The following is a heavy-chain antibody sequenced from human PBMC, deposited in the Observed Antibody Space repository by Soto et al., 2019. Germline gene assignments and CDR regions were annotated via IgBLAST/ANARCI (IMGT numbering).Heavy chain of an antibody. CDR1: GFTFSSYV. Sequence: ESGGGLVQPGGSLRLSCAASGFTFSSYVMSWVRQAPGKGLEWVSAITGSDDSTYYADSVKGRFTISRDNSKNTLYLQMNSLRAEDTAVYYCVKRGANWGAFDIWGQGTMVTVS. CDR3: VKRGANWGAFDI. CDR2: ITGSDDST. J-gene: IGHJ3*02. V-gene: IGHV3-23*01. D-gene: IGHD7-27*01.